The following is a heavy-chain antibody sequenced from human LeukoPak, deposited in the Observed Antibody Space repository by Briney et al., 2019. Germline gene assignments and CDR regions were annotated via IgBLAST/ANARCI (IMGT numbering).Heavy chain of an antibody. CDR2: TYYSGST. Sequence: PSETLSLTCTVPGGSISSYYWSWIRQPPGKGLEWIGFTYYSGSTNYNPSLKSRVTISVDTSKNHFSLRLSSVTAADTAVYYCARGGSSGYDPFDYWGQGTLVTDSP. J-gene: IGHJ4*02. CDR1: GGSISSYY. CDR3: ARGGSSGYDPFDY. V-gene: IGHV4-59*13. D-gene: IGHD5-12*01.